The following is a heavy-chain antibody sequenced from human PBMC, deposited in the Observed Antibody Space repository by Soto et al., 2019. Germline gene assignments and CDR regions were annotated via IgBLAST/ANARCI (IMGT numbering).Heavy chain of an antibody. CDR2: IYYSGGT. V-gene: IGHV4-59*08. CDR3: ARHLSSGYDI. CDR1: VAPSPVTT. Sequence: SETCPSPALSLVAPSPVTTGAGSGRPPGKGLEWLGQIYYSGGTNYNPSLKSRVTISIDTSKNQFSLRLSSVTAADTAVYYCARHLSSGYDIWGQGTQVTVSS. J-gene: IGHJ4*02. D-gene: IGHD5-12*01.